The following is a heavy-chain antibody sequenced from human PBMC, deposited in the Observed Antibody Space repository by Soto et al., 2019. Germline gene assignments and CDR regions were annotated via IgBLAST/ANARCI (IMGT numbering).Heavy chain of an antibody. CDR2: ISYDGSNK. V-gene: IGHV3-30-3*01. Sequence: GGSLRLSCAASGFTFSSYAMHWVRQAPGKGLEWVAVISYDGSNKYYADSVKGRFTISRDNSKNTLYLQMNSLRAEDTAVYYCASPGYSGYDTPFDYWGQGT. D-gene: IGHD5-12*01. J-gene: IGHJ4*02. CDR1: GFTFSSYA. CDR3: ASPGYSGYDTPFDY.